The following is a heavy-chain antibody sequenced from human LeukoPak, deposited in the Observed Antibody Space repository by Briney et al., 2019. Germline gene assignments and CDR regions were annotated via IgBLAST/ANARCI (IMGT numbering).Heavy chain of an antibody. CDR1: GFTFSSNA. CDR3: GKERYGSSSVVDY. D-gene: IGHD6-6*01. Sequence: GGSLRLSCAASGFTFSSNAMNWVRQAPGKGLEWDSGITGSGDSTYYADSVKGRFTISRDNSKNTVYLQMNSLRVEDTAVYYCGKERYGSSSVVDYWGHGTLVTVSS. J-gene: IGHJ4*01. CDR2: ITGSGDST. V-gene: IGHV3-23*01.